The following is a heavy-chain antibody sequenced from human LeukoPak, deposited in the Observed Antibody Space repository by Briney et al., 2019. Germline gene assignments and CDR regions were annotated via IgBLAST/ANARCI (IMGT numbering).Heavy chain of an antibody. D-gene: IGHD3-10*01. CDR1: GGSIRSSSYY. V-gene: IGHV4-39*01. CDR2: IYYSGNT. J-gene: IGHJ4*02. Sequence: SETLSLTCTVSGGSIRSSSYYWGWIRQPPGKGLEWIGSIYYSGNTYYNPSLKSRVTISVDTSKNQFSLKLSSVTAADTAVYYCARRDNYYGSGNFDSWGQGTLVTVSS. CDR3: ARRDNYYGSGNFDS.